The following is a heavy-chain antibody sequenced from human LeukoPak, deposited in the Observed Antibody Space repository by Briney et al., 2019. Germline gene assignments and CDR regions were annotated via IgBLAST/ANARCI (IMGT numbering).Heavy chain of an antibody. CDR3: ARDRRAVVGATYYYYYGMDV. CDR1: GYTFTSYG. V-gene: IGHV1-18*01. J-gene: IGHJ6*02. D-gene: IGHD1-26*01. CDR2: ISAYNGNT. Sequence: GASVKVSCKASGYTFTSYGISWVRQAPGQGLEWVGWISAYNGNTNYAQKLQGRVTMTTDTSTSTAYMELRSLRSDDTAVYYCARDRRAVVGATYYYYYGMDVWGQGTTVTVSS.